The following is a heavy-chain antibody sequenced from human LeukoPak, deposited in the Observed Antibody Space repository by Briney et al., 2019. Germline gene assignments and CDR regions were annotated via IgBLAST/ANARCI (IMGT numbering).Heavy chain of an antibody. V-gene: IGHV3-30*02. CDR3: ANTPVTMVRGVHYHFDY. Sequence: GGSLRLSCAASGFTFSSYGMHWVRQAPGKGLEWVAFIRYDGSNKYYADSVKGRFTISRDNSKNTLYLQMNSLRAEDTAVYYCANTPVTMVRGVHYHFDYWGQGTLVTVSS. J-gene: IGHJ4*02. CDR1: GFTFSSYG. CDR2: IRYDGSNK. D-gene: IGHD3-10*01.